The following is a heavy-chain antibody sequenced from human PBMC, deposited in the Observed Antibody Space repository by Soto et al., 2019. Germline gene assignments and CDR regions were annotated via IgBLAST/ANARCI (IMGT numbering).Heavy chain of an antibody. V-gene: IGHV1-3*01. CDR1: GYTFTSYA. CDR2: INAGNGNT. CDR3: ARDNRPIWFGESPNWFDP. D-gene: IGHD3-10*01. Sequence: GASVKVSCKASGYTFTSYAMHWVRQAPGQRLEWMGWINAGNGNTKYSQKFQGRVTITRDTSASTAYMELSSLRSEDTAVYYCARDNRPIWFGESPNWFDPWGQGTLVTVSS. J-gene: IGHJ5*02.